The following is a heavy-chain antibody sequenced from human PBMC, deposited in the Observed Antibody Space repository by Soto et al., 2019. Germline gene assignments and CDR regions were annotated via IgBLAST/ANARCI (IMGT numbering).Heavy chain of an antibody. J-gene: IGHJ4*02. CDR2: ISGSDDST. CDR1: GFTFSNYA. CDR3: AKRSSSSTFDY. V-gene: IGHV3-23*01. D-gene: IGHD6-6*01. Sequence: PGESLKISCAASGFTFSNYAMSWVRQAPGKGLEWVSVISGSDDSTYYADSVKGRFTISRDNSKNTLYLQMNSLRAEDTAVYYCAKRSSSSTFDYWGQGTLVTVSS.